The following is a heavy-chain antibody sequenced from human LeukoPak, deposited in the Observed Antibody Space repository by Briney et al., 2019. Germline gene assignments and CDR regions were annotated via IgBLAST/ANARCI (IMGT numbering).Heavy chain of an antibody. D-gene: IGHD5-12*01. Sequence: SETLSLTCAVYGGSFSGYYWSWIRQPPGKGLEWIGEINHSGSTNYNPSLKSRVTISVDTSKNQFSLKLSSVTAADTAVYYCARRRSGYDYYYYYYMDVWGKGTTVTISS. CDR2: INHSGST. J-gene: IGHJ6*03. CDR1: GGSFSGYY. V-gene: IGHV4-34*01. CDR3: ARRRSGYDYYYYYYMDV.